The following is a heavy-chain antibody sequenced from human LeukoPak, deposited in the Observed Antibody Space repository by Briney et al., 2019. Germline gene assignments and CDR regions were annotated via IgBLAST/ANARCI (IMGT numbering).Heavy chain of an antibody. CDR1: RYIFTSYY. Sequence: ASVTVSCTASRYIFTSYYIHWVRQAPGQGLEWMGWINPNSGGTKYAQRFQGRVTMTSDTSISTAYMELSRLRSDGTAVYFCARDRGSSWYADYWGQGTLVTVSS. D-gene: IGHD6-13*01. CDR3: ARDRGSSWYADY. CDR2: INPNSGGT. V-gene: IGHV1-2*02. J-gene: IGHJ4*02.